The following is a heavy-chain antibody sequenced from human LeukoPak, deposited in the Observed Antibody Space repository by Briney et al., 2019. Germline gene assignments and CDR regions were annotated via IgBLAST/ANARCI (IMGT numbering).Heavy chain of an antibody. J-gene: IGHJ4*02. CDR3: ARGEVGATGFSYFDY. CDR1: GGSFSGYY. CDR2: INHSGST. D-gene: IGHD1-26*01. Sequence: SETLSLTCAVYGGSFSGYYWSWIRQPPGKGLEWIGEINHSGSTNYNPSLKSQVTISVDTSKNQFSLKLSSVTAADTAVYYCARGEVGATGFSYFDYWGQGTLVTVSS. V-gene: IGHV4-34*01.